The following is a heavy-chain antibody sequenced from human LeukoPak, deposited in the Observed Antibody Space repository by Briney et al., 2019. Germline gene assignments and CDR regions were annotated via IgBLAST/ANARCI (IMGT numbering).Heavy chain of an antibody. CDR3: ARSKVPATGNWFDP. J-gene: IGHJ5*02. Sequence: SETLSLTCAVYGGSFSGYYWSWIRQPPGKGLEWIWEINHSGGTTYNPSLKSRVTISVDTSKSQFSLKLSSVTAADTAVYYCARSKVPATGNWFDPWGQGTLVTVSS. CDR2: INHSGGT. D-gene: IGHD2-21*02. CDR1: GGSFSGYY. V-gene: IGHV4-34*01.